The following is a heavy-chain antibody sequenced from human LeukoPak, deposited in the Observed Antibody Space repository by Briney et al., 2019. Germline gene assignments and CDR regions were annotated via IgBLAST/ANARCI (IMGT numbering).Heavy chain of an antibody. CDR1: VESFSGYY. V-gene: IGHV4-34*01. CDR2: INHSGST. CDR3: ARGGRARLDY. J-gene: IGHJ4*02. D-gene: IGHD1-26*01. Sequence: SDTLSLTCAVYVESFSGYYWSWIPQPPGKGLEWIGEINHSGSTNYNPSLKSRVNISVDPSKNQFSLKLSSAATADTAVYYCARGGRARLDYWGQGTLVTVSS.